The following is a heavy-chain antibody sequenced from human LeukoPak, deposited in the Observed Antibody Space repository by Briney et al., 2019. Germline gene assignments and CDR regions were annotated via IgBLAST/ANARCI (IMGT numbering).Heavy chain of an antibody. CDR1: GFTFSSYE. Sequence: GGSLRLSCAASGFTFSSYEMNWVRQAPGRGLEWVSYISSSASTIYYADSVRGRFTISRDNAKNSLYLQMNSLRAEDTAVYYCATHFDYWGRGTLVTVSS. V-gene: IGHV3-48*03. CDR2: ISSSASTI. CDR3: ATHFDY. J-gene: IGHJ4*02.